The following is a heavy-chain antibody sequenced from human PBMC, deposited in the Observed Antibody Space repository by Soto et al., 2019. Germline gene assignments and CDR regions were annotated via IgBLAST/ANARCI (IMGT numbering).Heavy chain of an antibody. D-gene: IGHD3-3*01. CDR3: ASEWLSPWGY. CDR2: INHSGST. V-gene: IGHV4-34*01. J-gene: IGHJ4*02. Sequence: QVQLQQWGAGLLKSSETLSLTCAVYGGSFSGYYWSWIRQPPGKGLEWIGEINHSGSTNYNPSLKSRVTISVDTSKNQFALKLSSVTAADTAVYYCASEWLSPWGYWGQGTLVTVSS. CDR1: GGSFSGYY.